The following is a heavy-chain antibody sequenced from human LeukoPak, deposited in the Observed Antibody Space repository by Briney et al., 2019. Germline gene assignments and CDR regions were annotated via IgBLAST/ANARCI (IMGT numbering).Heavy chain of an antibody. V-gene: IGHV3-11*04. CDR3: ARDLVATSSSSFDY. J-gene: IGHJ4*02. Sequence: TGGSLRLSCAASGFTFSDYYMSWIRQAPGKGLEWVSYISSSSSTIYYADSVKGRFTISRDNAKNSLYLQMNSLRAEDTAVYYCARDLVATSSSSFDYWGQGALVTVSS. CDR2: ISSSSSTI. D-gene: IGHD5-12*01. CDR1: GFTFSDYY.